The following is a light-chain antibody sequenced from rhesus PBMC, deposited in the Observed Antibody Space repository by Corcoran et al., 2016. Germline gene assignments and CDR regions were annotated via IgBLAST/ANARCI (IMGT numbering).Light chain of an antibody. CDR3: QHYNSTPWT. CDR2: EAS. Sequence: DIQMTQSPSSLSASVGDRVTITCRASQGITYDLAWYQQKPGETPKLLNYEASSLQSGIPSRFSGSGSGTDFTLTISSLQSEYFATYYCQHYNSTPWTFGQGTKVEIK. CDR1: QGITYD. J-gene: IGKJ1*01. V-gene: IGKV1-25*01.